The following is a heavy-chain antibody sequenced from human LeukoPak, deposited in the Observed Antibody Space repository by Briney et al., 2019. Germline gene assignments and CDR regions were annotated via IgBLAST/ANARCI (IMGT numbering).Heavy chain of an antibody. Sequence: SVKVSCKASGGTFSSYAISWVRQAPGQGLEWMGGIIPIFGTANYAQKFQGRVTITADKSTSTAYMELSSLRSEDTAVYYCANKYGTGSYSGYDAFDIWGQGTMVTVSS. CDR3: ANKYGTGSYSGYDAFDI. D-gene: IGHD3-10*01. V-gene: IGHV1-69*06. J-gene: IGHJ3*02. CDR1: GGTFSSYA. CDR2: IIPIFGTA.